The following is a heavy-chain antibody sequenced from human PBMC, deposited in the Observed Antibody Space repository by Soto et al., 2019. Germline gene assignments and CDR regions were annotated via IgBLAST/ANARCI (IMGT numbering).Heavy chain of an antibody. CDR3: GKDRPRGGSGYFFGY. CDR1: GFTFSTYA. Sequence: EVQLLESGGKLVQPGGSLTLSCAASGFTFSTYAMAWVRQAPGKGLEWVSGVSASGLNTDYADPVKGRFYISRDNSKNTVSLHMYRLRGEDAALYYCGKDRPRGGSGYFFGYWGQGTPVTVSS. CDR2: VSASGLNT. D-gene: IGHD1-1*01. V-gene: IGHV3-23*01. J-gene: IGHJ4*02.